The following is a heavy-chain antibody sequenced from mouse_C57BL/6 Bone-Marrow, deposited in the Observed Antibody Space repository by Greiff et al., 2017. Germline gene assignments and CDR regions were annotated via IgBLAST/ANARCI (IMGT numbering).Heavy chain of an antibody. Sequence: EVHLVESGGGLVQPGGSLKLSCAASGFTFSDYYMYWVRQTPEKRLEWVAYISNGGGSTYYPDTVKGRFTISRDNATNTLYLQMSRLKSEDTAMYYCARHLLVRSAWFAYWGQGTLVTVSA. CDR2: ISNGGGST. J-gene: IGHJ3*01. V-gene: IGHV5-12*01. CDR3: ARHLLVRSAWFAY. CDR1: GFTFSDYY. D-gene: IGHD1-1*01.